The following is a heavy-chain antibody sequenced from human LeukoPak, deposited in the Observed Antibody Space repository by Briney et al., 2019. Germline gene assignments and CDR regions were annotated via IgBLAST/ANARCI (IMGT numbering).Heavy chain of an antibody. CDR1: GYTFTSYG. D-gene: IGHD5-18*01. Sequence: GASVKVSCKASGYTFTSYGISWVRQAPGQGLEWMGWIGAYNGNTNYAQKLQGRVTMTTGTSTSTAYMELRSLRSDDTAVYYCAIDTAADAFDIWGQGTMVTVSS. CDR3: AIDTAADAFDI. V-gene: IGHV1-18*01. CDR2: IGAYNGNT. J-gene: IGHJ3*02.